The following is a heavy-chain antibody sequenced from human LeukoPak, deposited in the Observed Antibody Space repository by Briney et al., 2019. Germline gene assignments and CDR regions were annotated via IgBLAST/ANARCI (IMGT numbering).Heavy chain of an antibody. CDR2: IKQDGSEK. CDR1: GFTFSSYW. CDR3: AKTPKPLGYCSSTSCYKSYYYGMDV. J-gene: IGHJ6*02. Sequence: GGSLRLSCAASGFTFSSYWMSWVRQAPGKGLEWVANIKQDGSEKYYVDSVKGRFTISRDNSKNTLYLQMNSLRAEDTAVYYCAKTPKPLGYCSSTSCYKSYYYGMDVWGQGTTVTVSS. V-gene: IGHV3-7*03. D-gene: IGHD2-2*02.